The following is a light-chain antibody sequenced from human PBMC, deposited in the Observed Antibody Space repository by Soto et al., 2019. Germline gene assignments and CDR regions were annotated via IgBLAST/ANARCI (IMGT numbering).Light chain of an antibody. J-gene: IGLJ1*01. Sequence: QAVVTQPPSVSGAPGQRVTISCTGSSSNFGTGFDVHWYQQLPGTAPRLLLYGNNNRPSGVPDRFSGSKSATSASLAITGLQAEDEADYYCQSYDNSLSGYVFGTGTKLTVL. V-gene: IGLV1-40*01. CDR3: QSYDNSLSGYV. CDR2: GNN. CDR1: SSNFGTGFD.